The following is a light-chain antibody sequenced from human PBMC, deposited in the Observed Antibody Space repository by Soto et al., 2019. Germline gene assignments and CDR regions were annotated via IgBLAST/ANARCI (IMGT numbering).Light chain of an antibody. J-gene: IGKJ1*01. V-gene: IGKV3-15*01. CDR2: GAS. Sequence: EVVVTLSPAALSVSRRERATLSCRVSQSVSSNLAWYQQKPGQAPRLLIYGASTRATGIPARFSGSGSGTEFTLTISSLQSEDFAVYYCQQYNNWPQTFGQGTKV. CDR1: QSVSSN. CDR3: QQYNNWPQT.